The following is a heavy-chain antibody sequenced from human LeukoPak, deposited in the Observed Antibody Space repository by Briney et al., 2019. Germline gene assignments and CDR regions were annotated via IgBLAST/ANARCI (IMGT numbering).Heavy chain of an antibody. CDR2: ISAYNGNT. D-gene: IGHD3-22*01. CDR3: ARGSSHEYYYDSSGPTDY. Sequence: ASVKVSCKASGYTFTSYGISWVRQAPGQGLEWMGWISAYNGNTNYAQKLQGRVTMTTDTSTSTAYMELRSLRSDDTAVYYCARGSSHEYYYDSSGPTDYWGQGTLVTASS. V-gene: IGHV1-18*01. J-gene: IGHJ4*02. CDR1: GYTFTSYG.